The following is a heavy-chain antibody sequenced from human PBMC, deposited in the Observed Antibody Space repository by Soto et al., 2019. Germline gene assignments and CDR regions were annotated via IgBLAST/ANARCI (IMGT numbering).Heavy chain of an antibody. CDR3: ARYRHCSGDSCNYYYIMDV. CDR1: GGSISSGGYS. V-gene: IGHV4-30-2*02. Sequence: SETLSLTCAVSGGSISSGGYSWSWIRQPPGKGLEWSGYIYHSGSTYYNPSLKSRVTISVDTSKKQFSLKLSSVTADDSAVYFCARYRHCSGDSCNYYYIMDVWGQGTTVTVSS. CDR2: IYHSGST. D-gene: IGHD2-15*01. J-gene: IGHJ6*02.